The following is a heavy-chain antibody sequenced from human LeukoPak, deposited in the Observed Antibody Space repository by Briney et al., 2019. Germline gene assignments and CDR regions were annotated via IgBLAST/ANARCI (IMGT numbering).Heavy chain of an antibody. CDR2: ITSSSSYI. CDR1: GFTFSSYN. V-gene: IGHV3-21*01. J-gene: IGHJ4*02. D-gene: IGHD6-19*01. Sequence: GGSLRLSSAASGFTFSSYNINWVRQAPGKGLEGVSSITSSSSYIYYADSVKGRFTISRDNAKNSLYLQMNSLRAEDTAVYYCARDKYSSGWPFDYWGQGTLVTVSS. CDR3: ARDKYSSGWPFDY.